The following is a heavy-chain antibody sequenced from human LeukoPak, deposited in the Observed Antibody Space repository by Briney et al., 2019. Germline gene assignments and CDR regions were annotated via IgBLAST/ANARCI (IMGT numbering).Heavy chain of an antibody. CDR2: IYTSGST. V-gene: IGHV4-4*07. D-gene: IGHD3-10*01. Sequence: SETLSLTCTVSGGSISSYYWSWIRQPAGKGLEWIGRIYTSGSTNYNPSLRSRVTMSVDTSKNQFSLKLSSVTAADTAVYYCARAVGSGSFQTYYYYMDVWGKGTTVTISS. CDR3: ARAVGSGSFQTYYYYMDV. CDR1: GGSISSYY. J-gene: IGHJ6*03.